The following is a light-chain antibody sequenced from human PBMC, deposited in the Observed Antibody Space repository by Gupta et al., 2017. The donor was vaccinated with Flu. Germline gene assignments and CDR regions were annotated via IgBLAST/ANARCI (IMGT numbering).Light chain of an antibody. CDR2: LGS. J-gene: IGKJ1*01. Sequence: DIVMTQSPLSLPFTPGEPASISCRSSQSLLHSNGYNYLDWYLQNPGQSPQLLIYLGSNRASGVPDRFSGSGSGTDFTLKISRVEAEDVGVYYCMQALQTPWTFGQGTKVEIK. V-gene: IGKV2-28*01. CDR3: MQALQTPWT. CDR1: QSLLHSNGYNY.